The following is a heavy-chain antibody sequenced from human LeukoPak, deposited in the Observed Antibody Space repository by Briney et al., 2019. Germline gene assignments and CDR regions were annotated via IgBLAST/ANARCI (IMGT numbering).Heavy chain of an antibody. CDR1: GFTFSSYA. V-gene: IGHV3-30-3*01. D-gene: IGHD7-27*01. J-gene: IGHJ5*02. CDR2: ISYDGSNK. CDR3: ASGLLGIGVWHNWFDP. Sequence: PGGSLRLSCAASGFTFSSYAMHWVRQAPGKGLEWVAVISYDGSNKYYADSVKGRFTISRDNSKNTLYLQMNSLRAEDTAVYYCASGLLGIGVWHNWFDPWGQGTLVTVSS.